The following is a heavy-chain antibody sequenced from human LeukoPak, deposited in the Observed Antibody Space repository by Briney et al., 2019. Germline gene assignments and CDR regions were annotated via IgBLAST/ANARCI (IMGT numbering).Heavy chain of an antibody. V-gene: IGHV3-30*18. Sequence: PGGSLRLSCAASGFTFSSYGMHWVRQAPGKGLEWVAVISYDGSNKYYADSVKGRFTISRDNSENTLYLQMNSLRAEDTAVYYCANGGSSSWYGSGEGDYWGQGTLVTVSS. CDR3: ANGGSSSWYGSGEGDY. J-gene: IGHJ4*02. CDR1: GFTFSSYG. D-gene: IGHD6-13*01. CDR2: ISYDGSNK.